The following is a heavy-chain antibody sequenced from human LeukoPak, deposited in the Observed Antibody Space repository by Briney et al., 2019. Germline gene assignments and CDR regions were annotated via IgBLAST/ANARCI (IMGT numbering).Heavy chain of an antibody. Sequence: PGGSLRLSCAASGFTFSSYWMNWARQAPGKGLEWVASINHNGNVNYYVDSVKGRLTISRDNAKNSLYLQMNSLRAEDTAVYYCATTRFFDYWGQGTLVTVSS. CDR1: GFTFSSYW. V-gene: IGHV3-7*01. D-gene: IGHD1-14*01. J-gene: IGHJ4*02. CDR2: INHNGNVN. CDR3: ATTRFFDY.